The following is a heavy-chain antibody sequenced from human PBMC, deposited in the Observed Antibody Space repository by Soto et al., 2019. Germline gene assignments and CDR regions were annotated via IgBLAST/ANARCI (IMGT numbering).Heavy chain of an antibody. J-gene: IGHJ4*02. Sequence: PSETLSLTCTVSGGSISGYYWSWIRQPPGKGLEWIGYIYSSGSTKYNPYLKSRVTISVDTSKNQFSLKLSSVTAADTAVYYCARVYYYDSSGYPDSWGPGILVTVP. CDR2: IYSSGST. CDR3: ARVYYYDSSGYPDS. CDR1: GGSISGYY. D-gene: IGHD3-22*01. V-gene: IGHV4-59*01.